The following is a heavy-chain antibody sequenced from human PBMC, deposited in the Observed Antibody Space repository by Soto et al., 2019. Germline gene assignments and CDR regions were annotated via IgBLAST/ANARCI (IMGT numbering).Heavy chain of an antibody. D-gene: IGHD2-15*01. CDR3: AKLYCSGGSCYSFYYYYMDV. CDR2: ISGSGGST. Sequence: GGSLRLSCAASGFTFSSYAMSWVRQAPGKGLEWVSAISGSGGSTYYADSVKGRFTISRDNSKNTLYLQMNSLRAEDTAVYYCAKLYCSGGSCYSFYYYYMDVWGKGTTVTVSS. J-gene: IGHJ6*03. CDR1: GFTFSSYA. V-gene: IGHV3-23*01.